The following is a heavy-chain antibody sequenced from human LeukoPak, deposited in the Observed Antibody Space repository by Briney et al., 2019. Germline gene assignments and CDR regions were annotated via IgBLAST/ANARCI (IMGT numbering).Heavy chain of an antibody. J-gene: IGHJ4*02. Sequence: GASVKVSCKASGSTFTGYYVHWVRQAPGQGLEWMGWINLNSGGTNYAQKFQGRVTVTRDTSISTAYMDLSSLRSDDTALYYCARDQATVTTPYFDYWGQGTLVTVSS. CDR3: ARDQATVTTPYFDY. CDR2: INLNSGGT. V-gene: IGHV1-2*02. D-gene: IGHD4-17*01. CDR1: GSTFTGYY.